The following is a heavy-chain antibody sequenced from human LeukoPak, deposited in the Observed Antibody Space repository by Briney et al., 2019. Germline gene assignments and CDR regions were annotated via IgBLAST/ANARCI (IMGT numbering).Heavy chain of an antibody. D-gene: IGHD1-26*01. V-gene: IGHV4-59*08. Sequence: SETLSLTCTVSGGSISGYSWTWIRQPPGKGLEWIGYIYYSGSTNYNPSLKSRVTISVDTSKNQFSLKLSSVTAADTAVYYCARQVGSYSPFDYWGQGTLVTVSS. CDR2: IYYSGST. J-gene: IGHJ4*02. CDR3: ARQVGSYSPFDY. CDR1: GGSISGYS.